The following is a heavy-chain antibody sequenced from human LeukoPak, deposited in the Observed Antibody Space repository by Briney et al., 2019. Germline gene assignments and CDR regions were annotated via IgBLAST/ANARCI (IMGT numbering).Heavy chain of an antibody. CDR1: GGSISSYY. J-gene: IGHJ4*02. D-gene: IGHD3-10*01. V-gene: IGHV4-59*01. CDR2: IYNTVNT. CDR3: ARGRDYSRYDY. Sequence: PSETLSLTCTVSGGSISSYYWSWIRQPPGKGLEWIGYIYNTVNTNYNPSLKSRVTISVDTSMNQFSLKLSSVTAADTAVYYCARGRDYSRYDYWGQGTLVTVSS.